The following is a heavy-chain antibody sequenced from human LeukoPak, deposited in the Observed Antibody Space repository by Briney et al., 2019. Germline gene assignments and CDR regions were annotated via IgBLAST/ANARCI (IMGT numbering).Heavy chain of an antibody. J-gene: IGHJ4*02. V-gene: IGHV1-46*01. CDR2: INTNDGST. D-gene: IGHD3-10*01. CDR1: GYTFASYY. Sequence: ASVKVSCKASGYTFASYYMHWVRQAPGQGLAWRGRINTNDGSTNYAQKFQGRATMTRDMSTSTVYMELSSLRSEDTAVYYCAREGYGSGTYLDYWGQGTLVTVSS. CDR3: AREGYGSGTYLDY.